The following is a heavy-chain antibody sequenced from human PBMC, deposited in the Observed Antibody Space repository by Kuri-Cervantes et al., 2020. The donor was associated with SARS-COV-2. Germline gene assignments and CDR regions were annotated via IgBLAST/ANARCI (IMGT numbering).Heavy chain of an antibody. CDR2: ISYDGSNK. J-gene: IGHJ6*02. CDR3: ARGAVAGTLYYYYYGMDV. V-gene: IGHV3-30-3*01. D-gene: IGHD6-19*01. Sequence: GESLKISCAASGFTFSSYAMHWVRQAPGKGLEWVAAISYDGSNKYYADSVKVRFTISRDNSKNTLYLQMNSLRAEDTAVYYCARGAVAGTLYYYYYGMDVWGQETTVTVSS. CDR1: GFTFSSYA.